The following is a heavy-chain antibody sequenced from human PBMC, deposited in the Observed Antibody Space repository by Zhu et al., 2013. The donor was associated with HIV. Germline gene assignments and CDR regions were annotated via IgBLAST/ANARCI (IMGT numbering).Heavy chain of an antibody. V-gene: IGHV4-61*01. CDR2: INYSGST. Sequence: QVQLQESGPGLVKPSETLSLTCTVSGGSVSSGSYYWSWIRQPPGKGLEWIGYINYSGSTNYNPSLKSRVTISVETSKNQFSLKLSSVTAADTAVYYCARVPRRRQLPDYWGQGTLVTVSS. D-gene: IGHD1-26*01. CDR3: ARVPRRRQLPDY. J-gene: IGHJ4*02. CDR1: GGSVSSGSYY.